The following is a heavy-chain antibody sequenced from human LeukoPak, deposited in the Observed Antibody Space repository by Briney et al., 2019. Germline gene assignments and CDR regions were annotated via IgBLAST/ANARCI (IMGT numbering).Heavy chain of an antibody. Sequence: PGGSLRLSCAASGFTFNNYAMSWVRQAPGKGLEWVSAISSSGGTTYYADSVKGRFTISRDNAKNSLYLQMNSLRAEDTAVYYCARDYYDSSGHLYYYYMDVWGKGTTVTISS. CDR3: ARDYYDSSGHLYYYYMDV. CDR1: GFTFNNYA. J-gene: IGHJ6*03. V-gene: IGHV3-23*01. CDR2: ISSSGGTT. D-gene: IGHD3-22*01.